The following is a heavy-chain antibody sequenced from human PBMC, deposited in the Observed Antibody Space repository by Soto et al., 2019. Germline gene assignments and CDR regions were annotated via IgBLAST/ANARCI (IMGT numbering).Heavy chain of an antibody. Sequence: QLQMQESGPGLVKPSETLSLTCTVSGDSISSGSYYWGWIRQPPGKGLEWMGTIYYSGSIDYSPSLKSRVTISVDTSRNQFSLKLTSVTAADTAVYYCARQRRVYGGYDYSDYWGQGILVTVSS. CDR2: IYYSGSI. J-gene: IGHJ4*02. CDR3: ARQRRVYGGYDYSDY. V-gene: IGHV4-39*01. CDR1: GDSISSGSYY. D-gene: IGHD5-12*01.